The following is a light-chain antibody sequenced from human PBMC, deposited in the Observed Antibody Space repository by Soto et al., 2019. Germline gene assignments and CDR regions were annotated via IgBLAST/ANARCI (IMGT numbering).Light chain of an antibody. V-gene: IGLV2-11*01. CDR2: DVS. J-gene: IGLJ2*01. CDR1: SSDVGGYNY. Sequence: QSALTQPRSVSGSPGQSVTISCTGTSSDVGGYNYVSWYQQHPGKAPKLMIYDVSERPSGVPDRFSGSKSGNTASLTTSGLQAEDEADYYCCSYAGSYTFVFGGGTKLTVL. CDR3: CSYAGSYTFV.